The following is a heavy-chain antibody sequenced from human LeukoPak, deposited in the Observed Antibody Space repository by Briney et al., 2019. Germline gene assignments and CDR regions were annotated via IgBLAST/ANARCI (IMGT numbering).Heavy chain of an antibody. Sequence: GGSLRLSCAASGFTFSSYGIHWVRQAPGKGLEWVAFIRYDGSNKYYADSVKGRFTISRDNSQNTLYLQMNSLRAEDTAMYYCAKDLAVIAAVGTSIDYWGQGTLVTVSS. J-gene: IGHJ4*02. D-gene: IGHD6-13*01. CDR2: IRYDGSNK. CDR1: GFTFSSYG. CDR3: AKDLAVIAAVGTSIDY. V-gene: IGHV3-30*02.